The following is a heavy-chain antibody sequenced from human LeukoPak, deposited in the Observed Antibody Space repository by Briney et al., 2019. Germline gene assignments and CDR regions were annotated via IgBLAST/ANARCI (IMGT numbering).Heavy chain of an antibody. J-gene: IGHJ3*02. CDR2: ISSSSSTI. CDR1: GFTFSSYS. D-gene: IGHD3-10*01. Sequence: PGGSLRLSCAASGFTFSSYSMNWVRQAPGKGLEWVSYISSSSSTIYYADSVKGRFTISRDNAKNSLYLQMNSLRAEDTAVYYCARPYGSGPIYEHEAFDIWGQGT. CDR3: ARPYGSGPIYEHEAFDI. V-gene: IGHV3-48*01.